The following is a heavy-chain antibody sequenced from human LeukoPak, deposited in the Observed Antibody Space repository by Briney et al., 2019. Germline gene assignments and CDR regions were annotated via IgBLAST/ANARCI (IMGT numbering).Heavy chain of an antibody. V-gene: IGHV4-38-2*02. D-gene: IGHD1-26*01. CDR3: ARGGAVVGATYFDY. Sequence: SETLSLTCTVSGYSISSGYYWGWIRQPPGKGLEWIGSIYHSGSTYYNPSLKSRVTISVDTSKNQFSLKLSSVTAADTAVYYCARGGAVVGATYFDYWGQGTLVTVSS. J-gene: IGHJ4*02. CDR1: GYSISSGYY. CDR2: IYHSGST.